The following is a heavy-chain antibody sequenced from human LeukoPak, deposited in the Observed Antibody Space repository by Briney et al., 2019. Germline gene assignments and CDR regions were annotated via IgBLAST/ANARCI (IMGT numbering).Heavy chain of an antibody. CDR1: GGSFSGYY. CDR2: INHSGST. CDR3: ARILWYFDY. Sequence: SETLSRTCAGHGGSFSGYYWRWIRQPPGKGLEWIGEINHSGSTNYNPSLKSRVTISVDTSKNQFSRKLSSVTAADTAVYYCARILWYFDYWGQGTLVTVSS. D-gene: IGHD3-10*01. J-gene: IGHJ4*02. V-gene: IGHV4-34*01.